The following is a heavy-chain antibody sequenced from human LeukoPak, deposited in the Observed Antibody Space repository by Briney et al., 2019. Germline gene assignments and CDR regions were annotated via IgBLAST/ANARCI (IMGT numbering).Heavy chain of an antibody. CDR1: GFIFSNYA. Sequence: GGSLRLSCAASGFIFSNYAMTWVRQAPGKGLEWVSSSGSTTDYSDSAKGRFTISRDNSKNTLYLQMNSLRADDTAVYYCTRDSSYGDYSTAFDYWGQGALVTVSS. V-gene: IGHV3-23*01. CDR2: SGSTT. J-gene: IGHJ4*02. D-gene: IGHD4-17*01. CDR3: TRDSSYGDYSTAFDY.